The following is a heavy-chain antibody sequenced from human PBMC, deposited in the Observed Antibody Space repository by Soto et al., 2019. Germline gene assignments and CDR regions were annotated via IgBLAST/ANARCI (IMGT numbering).Heavy chain of an antibody. Sequence: EVQLVESGGGLVQPGGSLRLSCAASGCTFSSYAMHWVRQAPGKGLEYVSAISSNGGSTYYANSVKGRFTISRDNSKNTLYLQMGSLRAEDMAVYYCARGHNDYGDYPGAFDIWGQEIMVTVSS. V-gene: IGHV3-64*01. CDR3: ARGHNDYGDYPGAFDI. CDR2: ISSNGGST. CDR1: GCTFSSYA. J-gene: IGHJ3*02. D-gene: IGHD4-17*01.